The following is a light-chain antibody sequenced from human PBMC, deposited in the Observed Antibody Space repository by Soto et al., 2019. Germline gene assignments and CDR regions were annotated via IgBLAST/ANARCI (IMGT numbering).Light chain of an antibody. J-gene: IGLJ1*01. V-gene: IGLV2-14*01. CDR1: SSDVGGYSY. CDR2: DVS. CDR3: SSYTSNSTYV. Sequence: QSALTQPASVSGSPGQSITISCTGTSSDVGGYSYVSWYQQHPGKAPKLMIYDVSDRPSGVSNRFSGSKSGNTASLTISGLQAEDEADYYCSSYTSNSTYVFGTGTKVTVL.